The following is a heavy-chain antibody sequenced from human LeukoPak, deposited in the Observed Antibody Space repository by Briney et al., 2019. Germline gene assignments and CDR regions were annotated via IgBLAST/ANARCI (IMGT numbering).Heavy chain of an antibody. J-gene: IGHJ3*02. CDR3: ARHLTGDPYAFDI. Sequence: ASVKVSCKASGYTFTNYAMHWVRQAPGQMLEWRGWINAGNGNTKYSQKFQGRVTITRDTSASTAYMELSSLRSEDTAVYYCARHLTGDPYAFDIWGQGTMVTVSS. V-gene: IGHV1-3*01. CDR2: INAGNGNT. D-gene: IGHD7-27*01. CDR1: GYTFTNYA.